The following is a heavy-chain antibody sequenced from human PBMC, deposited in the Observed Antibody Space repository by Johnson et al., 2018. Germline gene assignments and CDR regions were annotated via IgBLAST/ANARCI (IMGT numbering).Heavy chain of an antibody. CDR3: AKIPGRVGATRGSPLDYYYGMDV. CDR2: ISWNSGSI. Sequence: EVQLVESGGGLVQPGRSLRLSCAASGFTFDDYAMHWVRQAPGKGLEWVSGISWNSGSIGYADSVKGRFTISRDNSKNTLYLQMNSRKAEDTAVYYCAKIPGRVGATRGSPLDYYYGMDVWGQGTTVTVSS. D-gene: IGHD1-26*01. CDR1: GFTFDDYA. J-gene: IGHJ6*02. V-gene: IGHV3-9*01.